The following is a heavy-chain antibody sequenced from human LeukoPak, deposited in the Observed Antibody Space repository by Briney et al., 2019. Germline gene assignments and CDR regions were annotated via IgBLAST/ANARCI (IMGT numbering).Heavy chain of an antibody. CDR1: GFTFSDNY. J-gene: IGHJ4*02. Sequence: PGGSLRLSCAASGFTFSDNYMSWIRQAPGKGLEWVSYISSSGSTIYYADSVKGRFTISRDNAKNSLYLQMNSLRAEDTAVYYCARDLSAMVFSFDYWGQGTLVTVSS. D-gene: IGHD5-18*01. CDR3: ARDLSAMVFSFDY. V-gene: IGHV3-11*01. CDR2: ISSSGSTI.